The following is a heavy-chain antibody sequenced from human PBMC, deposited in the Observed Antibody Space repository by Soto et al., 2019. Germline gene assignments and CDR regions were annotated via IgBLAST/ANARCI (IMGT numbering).Heavy chain of an antibody. CDR1: GGTFSNYA. V-gene: IGHV1-69*13. Sequence: SVKVSCKASGGTFSNYAINCVRLSPVQWLEWMGGIIPIFGTANYAQKFQGRVTITADESTSTAYLDLSSLRSEDTAVYYCARPVEMATISRSYLFYWGQGTLVT. J-gene: IGHJ4*02. CDR2: IIPIFGTA. CDR3: ARPVEMATISRSYLFY. D-gene: IGHD5-12*01.